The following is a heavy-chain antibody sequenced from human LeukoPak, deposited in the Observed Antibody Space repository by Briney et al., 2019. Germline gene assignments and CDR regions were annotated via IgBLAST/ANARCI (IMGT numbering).Heavy chain of an antibody. Sequence: PGGSLRLSCSASGFIFSSYAMHWVRRAPGKGLEDVSSISSNGITTYYAASVKGRFIISRDNSKDTLYFQMSSLRDEDTAVYYCVKDLGGYYYDSSARYYFDYWGQGTLVTVSS. CDR3: VKDLGGYYYDSSARYYFDY. CDR2: ISSNGITT. CDR1: GFIFSSYA. J-gene: IGHJ4*02. D-gene: IGHD3-22*01. V-gene: IGHV3-64D*06.